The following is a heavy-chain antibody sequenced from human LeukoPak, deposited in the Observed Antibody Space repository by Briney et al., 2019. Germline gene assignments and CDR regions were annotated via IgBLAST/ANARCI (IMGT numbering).Heavy chain of an antibody. V-gene: IGHV3-7*01. D-gene: IGHD1-26*01. Sequence: PGGSLRLSCAASGFTFSSYGMHWVRQAPAKGLEWVAHMNGDGSQIYYMDFVKGRFTISRDNAKNSLYLQMNGLRAEDTAVYYCVAWGNSGNSWGQGTMVIVSS. CDR2: MNGDGSQI. CDR3: VAWGNSGNS. J-gene: IGHJ3*01. CDR1: GFTFSSYG.